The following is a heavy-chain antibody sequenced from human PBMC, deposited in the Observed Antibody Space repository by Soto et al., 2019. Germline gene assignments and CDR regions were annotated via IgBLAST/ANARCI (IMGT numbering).Heavy chain of an antibody. J-gene: IGHJ4*02. Sequence: GGSLRLSCAASGFTFSSYAMSWVRQAPGKGLEWVSAISGSGGSTYYADSVKGRFTISRDNSKNTLYLQMNSLRAEDTAVYYGAKFDGYSYGYGDYFDYWGQGTLVTVSS. CDR3: AKFDGYSYGYGDYFDY. CDR1: GFTFSSYA. D-gene: IGHD5-18*01. V-gene: IGHV3-23*01. CDR2: ISGSGGST.